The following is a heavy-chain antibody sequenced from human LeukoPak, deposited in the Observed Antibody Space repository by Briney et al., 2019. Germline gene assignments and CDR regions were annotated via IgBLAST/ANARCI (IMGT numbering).Heavy chain of an antibody. CDR3: AREGVALGSMDD. CDR1: GGSISSYY. D-gene: IGHD3-3*01. J-gene: IGHJ6*04. CDR2: IYYSGST. V-gene: IGHV4-59*01. Sequence: SETLSLTCTVSGGSISSYYWSWIRQPPGKGLEWIGYIYYSGSTNYNPSLKSRVTISVDTSKNQFSLKLSSVTAADTAVYYCAREGVALGSMDDWGKGTTVTVSS.